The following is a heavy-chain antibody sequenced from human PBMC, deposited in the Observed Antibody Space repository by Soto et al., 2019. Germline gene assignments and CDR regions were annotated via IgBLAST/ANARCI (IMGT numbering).Heavy chain of an antibody. CDR1: GFTFDDYA. D-gene: IGHD1-26*01. J-gene: IGHJ4*02. Sequence: EVRLVESGGGLVQPGRSLRLSCAASGFTFDDYAMNWVRQAPGKGLEWVSGISWNSGSVAYADSVKGRFTFSRDNAKNSLYLQMNSLRPEDTAFYYCAKDIGVGGADIFDFRGRGTLVTVSS. CDR3: AKDIGVGGADIFDF. V-gene: IGHV3-9*01. CDR2: ISWNSGSV.